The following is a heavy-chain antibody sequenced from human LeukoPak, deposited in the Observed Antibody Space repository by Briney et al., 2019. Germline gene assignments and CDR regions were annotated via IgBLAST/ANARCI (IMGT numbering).Heavy chain of an antibody. D-gene: IGHD3-22*01. Sequence: SETLSLTCTVSGGSISSYYWNWIRQPPGKGLEWIGYIYYSGSTNYNPSLKSRVTISVDTSKNQFSLKLSSVTAADTAVYYCARGVSYYDSSGYKHWGQGTLVTVSS. CDR3: ARGVSYYDSSGYKH. V-gene: IGHV4-59*01. CDR1: GGSISSYY. CDR2: IYYSGST. J-gene: IGHJ1*01.